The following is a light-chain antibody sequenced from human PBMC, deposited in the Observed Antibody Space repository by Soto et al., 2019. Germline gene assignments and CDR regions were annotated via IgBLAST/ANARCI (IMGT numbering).Light chain of an antibody. Sequence: EIVLTQSPGTVSLSPGERGTLSCRASQSVSSTYLAWYQQKPGQAPRLLIYGASSRATGIPDRFSGSGSGTDFTLTISRLEPEDFAVYYCQQYGSSPLTFGGGTKVDIK. CDR3: QQYGSSPLT. V-gene: IGKV3-20*01. J-gene: IGKJ4*01. CDR2: GAS. CDR1: QSVSSTY.